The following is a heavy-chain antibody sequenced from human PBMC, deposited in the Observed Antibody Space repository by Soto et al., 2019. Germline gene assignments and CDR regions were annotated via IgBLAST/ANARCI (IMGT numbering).Heavy chain of an antibody. D-gene: IGHD2-21*02. CDR2: INPNSGGT. CDR3: ASCGGDCYSKGYFQH. Sequence: QVQLVQSGAEVKKPGASVKVSCKASGYTFTGYYMHWVRQAPGQGLEWMGWINPNSGGTNYAQKFQGRVTMTRDTSISTAYMELSSLRSEDTAVYYCASCGGDCYSKGYFQHWGQGTLVTVSS. J-gene: IGHJ1*01. V-gene: IGHV1-2*02. CDR1: GYTFTGYY.